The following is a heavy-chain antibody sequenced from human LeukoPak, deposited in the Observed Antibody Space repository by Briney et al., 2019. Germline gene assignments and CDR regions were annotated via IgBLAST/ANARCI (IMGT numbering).Heavy chain of an antibody. D-gene: IGHD6-19*01. V-gene: IGHV6-1*01. Sequence: SQTLSLTCAISGDSVSSNSAAWHWIRQSPSRGLEWLGRTYYRSKWYNDYPVSVKGRITINPDTSRNQFSLQLNSVTPEDTAIYYCARGVTGAGYYFDYWGQGTLVTVSS. J-gene: IGHJ4*02. CDR3: ARGVTGAGYYFDY. CDR1: GDSVSSNSAA. CDR2: TYYRSKWYN.